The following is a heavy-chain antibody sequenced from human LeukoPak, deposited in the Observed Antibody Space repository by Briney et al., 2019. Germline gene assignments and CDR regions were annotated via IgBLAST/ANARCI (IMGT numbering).Heavy chain of an antibody. D-gene: IGHD3-9*01. V-gene: IGHV5-51*01. CDR3: ARGGYDILTGSTGPDY. CDR1: GYSFTSYW. J-gene: IGHJ4*02. Sequence: GESLQISCHGSGYSFTSYWIGWVRQMPGKGLEWMGIIYPGDSDTRYSPSFQGQVTISAEKSISTAYLQWSSLKASDTAMYYCARGGYDILTGSTGPDYWGQGTLVTVSS. CDR2: IYPGDSDT.